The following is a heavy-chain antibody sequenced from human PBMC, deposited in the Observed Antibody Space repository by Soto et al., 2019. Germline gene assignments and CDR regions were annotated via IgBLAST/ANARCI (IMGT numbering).Heavy chain of an antibody. Sequence: EVQLVESGGGLVQPGGSLRLSCAASGFTFSSYWMHWVRQAPGKGLVWVSRINSDGSSTSYADSVKGRFTISRDNAKNTLYLQMNSLRAEDTAVYYCARVGFGYYYDSSGYPAFDIWGQGTMVTVSS. CDR3: ARVGFGYYYDSSGYPAFDI. CDR1: GFTFSSYW. CDR2: INSDGSST. J-gene: IGHJ3*02. V-gene: IGHV3-74*01. D-gene: IGHD3-22*01.